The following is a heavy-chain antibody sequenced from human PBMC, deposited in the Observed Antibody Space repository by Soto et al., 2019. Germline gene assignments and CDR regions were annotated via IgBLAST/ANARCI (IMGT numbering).Heavy chain of an antibody. CDR3: ASERGLRYFGYYDILTGYLDY. Sequence: GGSLRLSCAASGFTFSSYWMSWVRQAPGKGLEWVANIKQDGSEKYYVDSVKGRFTISRDNAKNSRYREMNSLRAEDTAVYYCASERGLRYFGYYDILTGYLDYWGQGTLVTVSS. CDR1: GFTFSSYW. J-gene: IGHJ4*02. CDR2: IKQDGSEK. D-gene: IGHD3-9*01. V-gene: IGHV3-7*01.